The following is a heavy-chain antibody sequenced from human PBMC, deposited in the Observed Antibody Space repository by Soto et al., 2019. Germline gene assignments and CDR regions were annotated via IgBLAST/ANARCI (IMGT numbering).Heavy chain of an antibody. Sequence: TLSLTCTVSGGSTDSLYWSWVRQPPGKGLEWIGYMYYSGSTNYNPSLKSRVTISVDTSKNQFSLKLSSVTAADTAVYYCARTPDIWGQGTMVTVSS. CDR3: ARTPDI. CDR1: GGSTDSLY. CDR2: MYYSGST. V-gene: IGHV4-59*12. J-gene: IGHJ3*02.